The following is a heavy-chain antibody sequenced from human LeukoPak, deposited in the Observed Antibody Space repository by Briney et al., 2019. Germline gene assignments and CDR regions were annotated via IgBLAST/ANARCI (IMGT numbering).Heavy chain of an antibody. CDR2: ISSSSSYI. CDR1: GFTFSSYS. CDR3: ARDGDFWSGYYAFDI. Sequence: GGSLRLSCAASGFTFSSYSMNWVRQAPGKGLEWVSSISSSSSYIYYADLVKGRFTISRDNAKNSLYLQMNSLRAEDTAVYYCARDGDFWSGYYAFDIWGQGIMVTVSS. J-gene: IGHJ3*02. V-gene: IGHV3-21*01. D-gene: IGHD3-3*01.